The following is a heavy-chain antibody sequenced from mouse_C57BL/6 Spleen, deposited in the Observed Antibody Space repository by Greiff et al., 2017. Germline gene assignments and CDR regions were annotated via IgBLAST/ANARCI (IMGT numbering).Heavy chain of an antibody. D-gene: IGHD1-1*01. CDR3: TRDPTVGSSYGGFAY. Sequence: VQLQQSGPELVKPGASVKISCKASGYAFSSSWMNWVKQRPGKGLEWIGRIYPGDGDTNYNGKFKGKAILTADKSSSTAYMELRSLTSEDSAVYYCTRDPTVGSSYGGFAYWGQGTLVTVSA. CDR2: IYPGDGDT. V-gene: IGHV1-82*01. CDR1: GYAFSSSW. J-gene: IGHJ3*01.